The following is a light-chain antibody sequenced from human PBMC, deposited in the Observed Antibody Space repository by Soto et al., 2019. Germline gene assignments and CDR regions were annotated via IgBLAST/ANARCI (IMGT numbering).Light chain of an antibody. CDR2: GAS. CDR3: QQYGSSPWT. Sequence: VLKQSPCTLSLSERERANLSCRASQSVSSSYLAWYQQKPGQAPRLLIYGASSRATGIPDRFSGSGSGTDFTLTISRLEPEDFAVYYCQQYGSSPWTFGQGTNVDIK. V-gene: IGKV3-20*01. J-gene: IGKJ1*01. CDR1: QSVSSSY.